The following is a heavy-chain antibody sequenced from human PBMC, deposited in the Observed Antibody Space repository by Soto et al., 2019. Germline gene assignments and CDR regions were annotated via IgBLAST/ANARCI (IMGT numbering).Heavy chain of an antibody. CDR3: ASLDYPYYYYGMDV. V-gene: IGHV1-2*02. Sequence: GASVKVSCKASGYTFTGYYMHWVRQAPGQGLEWMGWINPNSGGTNYAQKFQGRVTMTRDASISTAYMELSRLRSDDTAVYYCASLDYPYYYYGMDVWGQGTTVTVSS. J-gene: IGHJ6*02. CDR2: INPNSGGT. CDR1: GYTFTGYY. D-gene: IGHD4-17*01.